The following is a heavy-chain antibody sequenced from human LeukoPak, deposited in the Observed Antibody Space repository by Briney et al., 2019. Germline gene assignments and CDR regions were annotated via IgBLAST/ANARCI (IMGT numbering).Heavy chain of an antibody. D-gene: IGHD6-19*01. Sequence: GASVKVSCKASGYTFTGYYMHWVRQAPGQGLEWMGWINPNSGGTNYAQKFQGRVTMTRDTSISTAYMELSRLRSDDTAVYYCARVRIAVAGKHYFDYWGQGTLVTVSS. CDR1: GYTFTGYY. J-gene: IGHJ4*02. CDR3: ARVRIAVAGKHYFDY. CDR2: INPNSGGT. V-gene: IGHV1-2*02.